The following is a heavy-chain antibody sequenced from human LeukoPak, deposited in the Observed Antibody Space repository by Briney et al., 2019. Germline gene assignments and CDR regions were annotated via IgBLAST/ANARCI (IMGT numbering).Heavy chain of an antibody. CDR2: IKQDGSEK. J-gene: IGHJ4*02. D-gene: IGHD3-10*01. CDR3: ARGDGSGSYYLDY. V-gene: IGHV3-7*01. Sequence: GGSLRLSCAASGFTFSSYWMSWVRQAPEKGLEWVANIKQDGSEKYYVDSVKGRFTISRDNAKNSLYLQMNSLRAEDTAVYYCARGDGSGSYYLDYWGQGTLVTVSS. CDR1: GFTFSSYW.